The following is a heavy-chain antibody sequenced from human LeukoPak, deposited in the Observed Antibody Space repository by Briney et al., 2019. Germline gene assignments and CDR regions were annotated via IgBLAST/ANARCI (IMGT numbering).Heavy chain of an antibody. CDR3: ARYYYDSGVYYPDY. J-gene: IGHJ4*02. Sequence: ASVKVSCKASGHTFTGYYMHWVRQAPGQGLEWMGWINPNSGGTNYAQKFQGRVTMTRDTSISTAYMELNRLRSDDTAVYYCARYYYDSGVYYPDYWGQGTLVTVSS. D-gene: IGHD3-22*01. CDR1: GHTFTGYY. CDR2: INPNSGGT. V-gene: IGHV1-2*02.